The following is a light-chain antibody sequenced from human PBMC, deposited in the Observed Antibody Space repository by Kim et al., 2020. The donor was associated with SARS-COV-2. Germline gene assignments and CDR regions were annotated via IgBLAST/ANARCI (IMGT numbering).Light chain of an antibody. CDR3: QQLYNWPPNT. J-gene: IGKJ5*01. CDR2: GAS. Sequence: SLGERATCSCRAIQSVSSNLAWYQKKPGQAPRHHRYGASSRATGIPARFSGSGSGTEFTLTSSSLQTEDVAVYYGQQLYNWPPNTFGQGTRLEIK. CDR1: QSVSSN. V-gene: IGKV3-15*01.